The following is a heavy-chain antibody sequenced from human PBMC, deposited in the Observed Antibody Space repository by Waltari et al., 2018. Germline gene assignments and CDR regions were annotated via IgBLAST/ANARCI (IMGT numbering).Heavy chain of an antibody. CDR2: INHSGST. Sequence: QVQLQQWGAGLLKPSEPLSLTCAVYGGSFSGYYWSWIRQPPGKGLEWIGEINHSGSTNYNPSLKSRVTISVDTSKNQFSLKLSSVTAADTAVYYCARAPRITMVRGVIRSAFDIWGQGTMVTVSS. V-gene: IGHV4-34*01. J-gene: IGHJ3*02. D-gene: IGHD3-10*01. CDR1: GGSFSGYY. CDR3: ARAPRITMVRGVIRSAFDI.